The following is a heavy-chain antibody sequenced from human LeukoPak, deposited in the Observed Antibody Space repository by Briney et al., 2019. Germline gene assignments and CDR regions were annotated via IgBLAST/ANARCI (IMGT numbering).Heavy chain of an antibody. V-gene: IGHV2-5*02. CDR3: AHIPYSGSYRGGIFDY. Sequence: SGPTLVNPTQTLTLTCTFSGFSLSTSGVGVGWIRQPPGKTLEWLALIYWDDDKRYSPSLKSRLTITKDTSKNQVVLTMTNMDPVDTATYYCAHIPYSGSYRGGIFDYWGQGTLVTVSS. CDR2: IYWDDDK. CDR1: GFSLSTSGVG. J-gene: IGHJ4*02. D-gene: IGHD1-26*01.